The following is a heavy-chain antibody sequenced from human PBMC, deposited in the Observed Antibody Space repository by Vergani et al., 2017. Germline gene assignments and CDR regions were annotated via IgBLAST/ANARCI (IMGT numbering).Heavy chain of an antibody. J-gene: IGHJ4*02. V-gene: IGHV4-34*01. CDR3: ARVVSDW. CDR1: GGSFSGYY. Sequence: QVQLQQWGAGLLKPSETLSLTCAVYGGSFSGYYWSWIRQPPGKGLEWSGEINHSGSTNYHPSLKSRVTISVDTSKNQFSPQLSSVTAAATTVYYCARVVSDWWGQGTLVTVSS. D-gene: IGHD3/OR15-3a*01. CDR2: INHSGST.